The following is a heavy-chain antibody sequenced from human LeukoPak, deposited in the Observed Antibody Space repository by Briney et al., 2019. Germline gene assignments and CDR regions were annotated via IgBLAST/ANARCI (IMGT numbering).Heavy chain of an antibody. J-gene: IGHJ5*02. CDR3: AREINKWFDP. CDR2: ISPDGSTT. Sequence: GGSLRLSCAASGFTFSSHWMHWVRQAPGKGLVWVSRISPDGSTTKNADSVKGRFTISRDNARSTPFLQLNSLRAEDTAVYYCAREINKWFDPWGQGTLVTVSS. V-gene: IGHV3-74*03. CDR1: GFTFSSHW.